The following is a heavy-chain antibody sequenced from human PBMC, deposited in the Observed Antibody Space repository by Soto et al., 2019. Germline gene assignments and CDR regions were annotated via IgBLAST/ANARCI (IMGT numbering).Heavy chain of an antibody. Sequence: RRSCAASGFTFSSYAMHWVRQAPGKGLEWVAVISYDGSNKYYADSVKGRFTISRDNSKNTLYLQMNSLRAEDTAVYYCARPLTSLRYFDWLFDYWGRGTPVIVSS. V-gene: IGHV3-30-3*01. CDR1: GFTFSSYA. J-gene: IGHJ4*02. CDR2: ISYDGSNK. CDR3: ARPLTSLRYFDWLFDY. D-gene: IGHD3-9*01.